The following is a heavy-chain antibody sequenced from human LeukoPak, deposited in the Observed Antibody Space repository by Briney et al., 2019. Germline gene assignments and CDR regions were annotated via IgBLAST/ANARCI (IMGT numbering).Heavy chain of an antibody. CDR3: ARRSSGSPPYYFDY. CDR2: INSDGSST. J-gene: IGHJ4*02. CDR1: GFHFTTYW. V-gene: IGHV3-74*01. Sequence: GGSLRLSCAVSGFHFTTYWMTWVRQAPGKGLVWVSRINSDGSSTNYADSVKGRFTISRDNTKNTLYLQMNSLRAEDTAIYYCARRSSGSPPYYFDYWGQGTLVTVSS. D-gene: IGHD1-26*01.